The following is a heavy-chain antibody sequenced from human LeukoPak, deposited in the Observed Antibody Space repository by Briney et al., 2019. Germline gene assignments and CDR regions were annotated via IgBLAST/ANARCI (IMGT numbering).Heavy chain of an antibody. Sequence: GASVKVSCKASGYTFTGYYIHWVRQAPGQGLEWMGWINPNSGGTNYAQKFQGRVTMTRDTSISTAYMELSRLRSDDTAVYYCARAGGPDYYYGMDVWGQGTTVTVSS. V-gene: IGHV1-2*02. CDR3: ARAGGPDYYYGMDV. D-gene: IGHD4-23*01. CDR1: GYTFTGYY. CDR2: INPNSGGT. J-gene: IGHJ6*02.